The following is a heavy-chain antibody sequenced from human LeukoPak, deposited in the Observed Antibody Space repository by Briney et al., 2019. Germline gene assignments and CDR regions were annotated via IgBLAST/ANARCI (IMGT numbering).Heavy chain of an antibody. D-gene: IGHD2-15*01. J-gene: IGHJ4*02. Sequence: ASVKVSCTASGYTFTSYDINWVRQATGQGLEWMGWMNPNSGNTGYAQKFQGRVTMTRNTSISTAYMELSSLRSEDTAVYYCARVHKLGYCSGGSCSDFDYWGQGTLVTVSS. CDR3: ARVHKLGYCSGGSCSDFDY. V-gene: IGHV1-8*01. CDR2: MNPNSGNT. CDR1: GYTFTSYD.